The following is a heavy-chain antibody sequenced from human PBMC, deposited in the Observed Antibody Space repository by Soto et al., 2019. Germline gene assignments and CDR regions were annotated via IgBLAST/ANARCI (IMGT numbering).Heavy chain of an antibody. CDR1: GYTFTSYA. V-gene: IGHV1-3*01. J-gene: IGHJ3*02. Sequence: ASVKVSCKASGYTFTSYAMHWVRQAPGQRLEWMGWINSGNGNTKYSQKFQGRVTITRDTSASTAYMELSSLRSEDTAVYYCARELRVTVVPAAWKLSSAFDIWGQGTMVTVSS. CDR2: INSGNGNT. CDR3: ARELRVTVVPAAWKLSSAFDI. D-gene: IGHD2-2*01.